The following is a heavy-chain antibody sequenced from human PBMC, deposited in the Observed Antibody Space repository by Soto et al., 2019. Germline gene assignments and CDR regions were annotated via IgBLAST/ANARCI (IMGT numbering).Heavy chain of an antibody. D-gene: IGHD3-22*01. J-gene: IGHJ6*02. Sequence: SETLSLTCAVYGGSFSGYYLSWIRQPPGKGLEWIGEINHSGSTNYNPSLKSRVTISVDTSKNQFSLKLSSVTAADTAVFYCARGRVVTSYYYYYYGMDVWGQGTTVTV. V-gene: IGHV4-34*01. CDR3: ARGRVVTSYYYYYYGMDV. CDR1: GGSFSGYY. CDR2: INHSGST.